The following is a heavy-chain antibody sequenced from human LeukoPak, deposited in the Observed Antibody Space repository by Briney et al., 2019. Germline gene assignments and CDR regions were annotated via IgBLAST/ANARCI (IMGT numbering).Heavy chain of an antibody. CDR3: ARHEYSGSYYGLSWFDP. CDR1: GGPISSYY. CDR2: IYTSGST. J-gene: IGHJ5*02. D-gene: IGHD1-26*01. Sequence: SETLSLTCTVSGGPISSYYWSWIRQPAGKGLEWIGRIYTSGSTNYNPSLKSRVTISVDTSKNQLSLKLGSLTAADTAVYYCARHEYSGSYYGLSWFDPWGQGTLVTVSS. V-gene: IGHV4-4*07.